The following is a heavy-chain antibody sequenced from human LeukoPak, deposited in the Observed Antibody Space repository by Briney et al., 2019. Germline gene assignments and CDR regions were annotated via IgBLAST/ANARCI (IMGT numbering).Heavy chain of an antibody. CDR1: GYTFTSYG. J-gene: IGHJ4*02. V-gene: IGHV1-18*01. CDR2: ISVYNGNT. CDR3: ARYDYVWGSYRYFGWSPHGPFDY. D-gene: IGHD3-16*02. Sequence: GASVKVSCKASGYTFTSYGISWVRQAPGQGLEWMGWISVYNGNTNYAQKLQGRVTMTTDTSTSTAYMELRSLRSDDTAVYYCARYDYVWGSYRYFGWSPHGPFDYWGQGTLVTVSS.